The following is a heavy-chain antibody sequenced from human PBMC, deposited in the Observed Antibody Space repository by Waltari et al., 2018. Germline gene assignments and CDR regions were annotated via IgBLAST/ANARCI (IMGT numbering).Heavy chain of an antibody. CDR1: GYTFTSYD. J-gene: IGHJ4*02. CDR2: MNPNSGNT. CDR3: ARRPAGSHFDY. D-gene: IGHD2-2*01. V-gene: IGHV1-8*01. Sequence: QVQLVQSGAEVKRPGASVKVSCKASGYTFTSYDSNWVRPAPGQGLEWMGRMNPNSGNTDYAQKFQDRVTMTRSTSLNTAYMELSSLRPEDTAVYYCARRPAGSHFDYWGQGTLVTVSS.